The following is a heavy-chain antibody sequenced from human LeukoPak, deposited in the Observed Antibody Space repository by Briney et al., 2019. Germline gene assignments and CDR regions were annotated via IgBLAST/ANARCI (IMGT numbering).Heavy chain of an antibody. Sequence: GASVKVSCKASGYTFTGYYMHWVGQAPGQGLDWMGWINPNSGGTNYAQKFQGRVTMTRDTSISTAYMELSRLRSDDTAVYYCARVPRDGLRRGFDYWGQGTLVTVSS. V-gene: IGHV1-2*02. CDR3: ARVPRDGLRRGFDY. D-gene: IGHD5-24*01. CDR1: GYTFTGYY. CDR2: INPNSGGT. J-gene: IGHJ4*02.